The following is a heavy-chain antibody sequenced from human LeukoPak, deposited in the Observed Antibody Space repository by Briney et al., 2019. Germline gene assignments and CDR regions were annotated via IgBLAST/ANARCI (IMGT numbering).Heavy chain of an antibody. Sequence: SETLSFTCAVSGGSISSGGYSWSWIRQPPGKGLEWIGYMYHTGTTYYNPSLKSRVTISVDKSKNQFSLKLTSVTAADTAVYYCARVPTRCGGDCYYFDYWGQGTLVTVSS. D-gene: IGHD2-21*02. V-gene: IGHV4-30-2*01. CDR1: GGSISSGGYS. CDR3: ARVPTRCGGDCYYFDY. CDR2: MYHTGTT. J-gene: IGHJ4*02.